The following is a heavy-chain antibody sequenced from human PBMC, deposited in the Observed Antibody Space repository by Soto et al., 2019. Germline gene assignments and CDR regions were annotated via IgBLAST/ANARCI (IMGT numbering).Heavy chain of an antibody. J-gene: IGHJ4*02. D-gene: IGHD4-17*01. CDR2: FDPEDGET. Sequence: ASVKVSCKVSGSTLTELSMHWVRQAPGKGLEWMGGFDPEDGETIYAQKLQGRVTMTTDTSTSTAYMELRSLRSDDTAVYYCASMYGDDLDYWGQGTLVTVSS. V-gene: IGHV1-24*01. CDR3: ASMYGDDLDY. CDR1: GSTLTELS.